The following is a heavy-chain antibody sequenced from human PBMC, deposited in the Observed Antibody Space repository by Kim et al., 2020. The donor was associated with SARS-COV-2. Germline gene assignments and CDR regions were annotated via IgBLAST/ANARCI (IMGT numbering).Heavy chain of an antibody. V-gene: IGHV4-39*01. J-gene: IGHJ4*02. CDR3: ARPGSAWELLPAY. CDR2: IYYSGIT. Sequence: SETLSLTCTVSGGSISSSSYYWGWIRQPPGKGREWIVSIYYSGITYYNPSLKSRVTISVDTYKNQFSLKLSSVTAADTAVYYCARPGSAWELLPAYWGQGTLVTVSS. D-gene: IGHD1-26*01. CDR1: GGSISSSSYY.